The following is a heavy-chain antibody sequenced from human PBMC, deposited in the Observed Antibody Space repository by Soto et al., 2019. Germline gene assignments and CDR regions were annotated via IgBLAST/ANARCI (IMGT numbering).Heavy chain of an antibody. CDR3: ATRGGGSYPFYFDY. Sequence: QVQLQQWGAGLLKPSETLSLTCAVYGGPFSGYYWSWIRQSPGTGLEWIGEINHLGTTNYNPSLKSRVTIAVDTSNKQFALKLSSVTSADTAVYYCATRGGGSYPFYFDYWGHGTLVTVSS. V-gene: IGHV4-34*01. D-gene: IGHD1-26*01. CDR2: INHLGTT. J-gene: IGHJ4*01. CDR1: GGPFSGYY.